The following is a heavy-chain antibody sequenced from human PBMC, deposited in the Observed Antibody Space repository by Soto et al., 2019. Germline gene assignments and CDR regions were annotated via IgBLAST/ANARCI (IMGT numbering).Heavy chain of an antibody. Sequence: PSETLSLTCTVSGGSISSSSYYWGWIRQPPGKGLEWIGSIYYSGSTYYNPSLKSRVTISVDTSKNQFSLKLSSVTAADTAVYYCARGVDYDFWSGYYMAADNWFDPWGQGTLVTVSS. CDR1: GGSISSSSYY. V-gene: IGHV4-39*01. J-gene: IGHJ5*02. CDR2: IYYSGST. CDR3: ARGVDYDFWSGYYMAADNWFDP. D-gene: IGHD3-3*01.